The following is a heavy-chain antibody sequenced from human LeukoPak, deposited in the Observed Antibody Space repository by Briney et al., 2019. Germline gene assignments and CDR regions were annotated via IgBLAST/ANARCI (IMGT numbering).Heavy chain of an antibody. V-gene: IGHV1-24*01. Sequence: ASVKVSCKVSGYTLTELSMHWVRQAPGKGLEWMGGFDPEDGETIYAQKFQGRVTMTEDTSTDTASMELSSLRSEDTAVYYCATVGGYPNYYYYGMDVWGQGTTVTVSS. D-gene: IGHD1-26*01. CDR2: FDPEDGET. CDR1: GYTLTELS. J-gene: IGHJ6*02. CDR3: ATVGGYPNYYYYGMDV.